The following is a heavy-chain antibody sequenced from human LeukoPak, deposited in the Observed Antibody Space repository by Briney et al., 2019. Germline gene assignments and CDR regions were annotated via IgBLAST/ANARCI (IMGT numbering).Heavy chain of an antibody. J-gene: IGHJ4*02. Sequence: PSETLSLTCTVSGGSISSYYWSWIRQPPGKGLEWIGYIYYSGSTNYNPSLKSRVTISVDTSKNQFSLKLSSVTAADTAVYYCARALGYSSSWYPLFDYWGQGTLVTVSS. CDR3: ARALGYSSSWYPLFDY. CDR1: GGSISSYY. CDR2: IYYSGST. D-gene: IGHD6-13*01. V-gene: IGHV4-59*01.